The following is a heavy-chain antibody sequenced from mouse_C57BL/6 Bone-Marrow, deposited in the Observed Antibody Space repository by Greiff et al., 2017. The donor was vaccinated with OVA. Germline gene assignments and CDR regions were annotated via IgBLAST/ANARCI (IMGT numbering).Heavy chain of an antibody. V-gene: IGHV1-81*01. Sequence: VKLMESGAELARPGASVKLSCKASGYTFTSYGISWVKQRTGQGLEWIGEIYPRSGNTYYNEKFKGKATLTADKSSSTAYMELRSLTSEDSAVYFCARGDYDRGDYWGQGTTLTVSS. D-gene: IGHD2-4*01. J-gene: IGHJ2*01. CDR3: ARGDYDRGDY. CDR2: IYPRSGNT. CDR1: GYTFTSYG.